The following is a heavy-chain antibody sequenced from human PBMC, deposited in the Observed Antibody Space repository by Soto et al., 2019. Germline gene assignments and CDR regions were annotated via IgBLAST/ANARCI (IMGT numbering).Heavy chain of an antibody. D-gene: IGHD4-17*01. CDR2: ISSSGSTI. Sequence: GGSLRLSCAASGFTFSSYEMNWVRQAPGKGLEWVSYISSSGSTIYYADSVKGRFTISRDNAKNSLYLQMNSLRAEDTAVYYCASDHDYARLFDYWGQGTLVTVYS. J-gene: IGHJ4*02. CDR3: ASDHDYARLFDY. V-gene: IGHV3-48*03. CDR1: GFTFSSYE.